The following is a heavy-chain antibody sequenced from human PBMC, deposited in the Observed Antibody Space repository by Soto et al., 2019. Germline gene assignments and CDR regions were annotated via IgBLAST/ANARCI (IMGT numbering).Heavy chain of an antibody. CDR3: ARELNWNYYYGMDV. Sequence: QVQLQESGPGLVKPSQTLSLTCTVSGGSISSGGYYWSWIRQHPGKGLEWIGYIYYSGRTYYNPSLKSRVTISVDTSKNQFSLKLSSVTAADTAVYYCARELNWNYYYGMDVWGQGTTVTVSS. CDR1: GGSISSGGYY. D-gene: IGHD1-20*01. V-gene: IGHV4-31*03. J-gene: IGHJ6*02. CDR2: IYYSGRT.